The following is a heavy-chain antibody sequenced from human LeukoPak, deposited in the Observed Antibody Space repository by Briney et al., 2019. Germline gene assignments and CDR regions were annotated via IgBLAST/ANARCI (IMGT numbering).Heavy chain of an antibody. V-gene: IGHV1-8*01. CDR1: GYTFTSYD. CDR2: MNPNSGNT. Sequence: GASVKLSCKASGYTFTSYDINWVRQAPGQGLEWMGWMNPNSGNTGYAQKFQDRVTITWNTSIITAYMELSSLRSEDTAVYYCARGGYFSSSSRFAYWGQGTLVTVSS. D-gene: IGHD6-6*01. J-gene: IGHJ4*02. CDR3: ARGGYFSSSSRFAY.